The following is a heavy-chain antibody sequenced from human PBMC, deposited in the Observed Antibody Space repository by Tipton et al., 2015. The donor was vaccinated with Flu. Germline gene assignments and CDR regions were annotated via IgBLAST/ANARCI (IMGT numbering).Heavy chain of an antibody. D-gene: IGHD3-16*01. Sequence: TLSLTCSVSGGSITAYYWSWIRQPPGQGLEWIGYIYYNGSSDYNPSLKSRVTMSADTSKNQFSLRLTSVTAADTAVYYCARTTYDYTNFGTPGAYGMDVWGQGTTVTVSS. CDR2: IYYNGSS. V-gene: IGHV4-59*01. CDR1: GGSITAYY. CDR3: ARTTYDYTNFGTPGAYGMDV. J-gene: IGHJ6*02.